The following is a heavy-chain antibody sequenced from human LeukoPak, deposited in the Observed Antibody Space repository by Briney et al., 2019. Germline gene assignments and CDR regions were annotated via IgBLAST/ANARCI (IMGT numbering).Heavy chain of an antibody. CDR3: ARSRGIVVPAAMFVY. V-gene: IGHV3-33*01. CDR1: GFTFSSYG. CDR2: IWYDGSNK. Sequence: GRSLRLSCAASGFTFSSYGMHWVRQAPGKGLEWVAVIWYDGSNKYYADSVKGRFTISRDNSKNTLYLQMNSLRAEDTAVYYCARSRGIVVPAAMFVYWGQGTLVTVSS. D-gene: IGHD2-2*01. J-gene: IGHJ4*02.